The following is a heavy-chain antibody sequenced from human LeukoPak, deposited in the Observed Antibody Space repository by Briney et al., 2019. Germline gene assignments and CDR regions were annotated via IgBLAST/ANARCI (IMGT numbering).Heavy chain of an antibody. D-gene: IGHD3-22*01. Sequence: ASVKVSCKVSGYTLTELSMHWVRQAPGKGLAWMGGFDPEDGETIYAQKFQGRVTMTEDTSTDTAYMELSSLRSEDTAVYYCATVGLVYYYDSSGYLNLFDYWGQGTLVTVSS. CDR2: FDPEDGET. CDR3: ATVGLVYYYDSSGYLNLFDY. V-gene: IGHV1-24*01. J-gene: IGHJ4*02. CDR1: GYTLTELS.